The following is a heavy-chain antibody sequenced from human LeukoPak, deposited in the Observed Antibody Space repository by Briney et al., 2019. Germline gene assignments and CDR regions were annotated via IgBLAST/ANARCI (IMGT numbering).Heavy chain of an antibody. CDR3: ARERLDSWGAFDI. V-gene: IGHV3-33*01. Sequence: AGGSLRLSCAASGFTFSSYGMHWVRQAPGKGLEWVAVIWYDGSNKYYADSVKGRFTISRDNSKNPLYLKMNSLRAEDTAVYYCARERLDSWGAFDIWGQGTMVTVSS. J-gene: IGHJ3*02. CDR2: IWYDGSNK. CDR1: GFTFSSYG. D-gene: IGHD6-13*01.